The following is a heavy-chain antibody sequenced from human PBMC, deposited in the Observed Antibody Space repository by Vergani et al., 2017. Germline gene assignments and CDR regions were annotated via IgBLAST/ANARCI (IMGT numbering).Heavy chain of an antibody. CDR3: ASRDITIFGVVMIRGYYDDGMDV. CDR2: IIPIFGTA. CDR1: GGTFSSYA. Sequence: QVQLVQSGAEVKKPGSSVKVSCKASGGTFSSYAISWVRQAPGQGLEWMGWIIPIFGTANYAQKFQGRVTITADESTSTAYMELSSLRSEDTAVYYCASRDITIFGVVMIRGYYDDGMDVWGQGTTVTVSS. V-gene: IGHV1-69*01. D-gene: IGHD3-3*01. J-gene: IGHJ6*02.